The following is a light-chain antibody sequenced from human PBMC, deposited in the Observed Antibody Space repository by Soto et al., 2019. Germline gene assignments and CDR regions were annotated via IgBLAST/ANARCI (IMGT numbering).Light chain of an antibody. J-gene: IGKJ2*01. V-gene: IGKV3-11*01. CDR3: QQRSNWPPYT. Sequence: EIVLTQSPATLSLSPGERATLSCRASQSVSSYLAWYQQKPGQAPRLLIYDASNRATGIPARFSGSGSGTDFTLTIRRLEPEDLAVYYCQQRSNWPPYTFGQGTKREIK. CDR1: QSVSSY. CDR2: DAS.